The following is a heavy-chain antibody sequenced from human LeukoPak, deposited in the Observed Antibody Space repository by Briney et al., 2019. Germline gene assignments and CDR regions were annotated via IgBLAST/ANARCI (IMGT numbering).Heavy chain of an antibody. Sequence: GGSLRLSCAASGFTFSSYSMNWVRQAPGKGLEWVSSISSSSYIYYADSVKGRFTISRDNAKNSLYLQMNSLRAEDTAVYYCACSGYSSSWYSDYWGQGTLVTVSS. J-gene: IGHJ4*02. CDR1: GFTFSSYS. CDR3: ACSGYSSSWYSDY. CDR2: ISSSSYI. V-gene: IGHV3-21*01. D-gene: IGHD6-13*01.